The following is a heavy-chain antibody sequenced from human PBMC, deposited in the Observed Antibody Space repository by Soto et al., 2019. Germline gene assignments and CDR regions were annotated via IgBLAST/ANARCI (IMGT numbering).Heavy chain of an antibody. CDR3: ARGGGVGVAGSAAFDM. V-gene: IGHV1-2*02. Sequence: QLHLVQSGAVVKKPGASVTVSCSASGYPVTAYYMHWVRQAPGRGLEWMGGINPATGAAKYTQTFQGRVTMTRDPSTSKVFMELSGPTSEDTAVFYWARGGGVGVAGSAAFDMWGQGTLVTVSS. J-gene: IGHJ3*02. D-gene: IGHD3-3*01. CDR2: INPATGAA. CDR1: GYPVTAYY.